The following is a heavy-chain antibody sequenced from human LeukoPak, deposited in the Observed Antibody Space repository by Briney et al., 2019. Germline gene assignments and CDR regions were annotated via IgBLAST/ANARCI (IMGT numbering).Heavy chain of an antibody. Sequence: SETLSLTCTVSGGSISSSSYYWGWIRQPPGKGLEWIGSIYYSGSTYYNPSLKSRVTISVDTSKNQFSLKLSSVTAADTAVYYCARGRSYFDYWGQGTLVTVSS. CDR1: GGSISSSSYY. J-gene: IGHJ4*02. CDR3: ARGRSYFDY. CDR2: IYYSGST. V-gene: IGHV4-39*07.